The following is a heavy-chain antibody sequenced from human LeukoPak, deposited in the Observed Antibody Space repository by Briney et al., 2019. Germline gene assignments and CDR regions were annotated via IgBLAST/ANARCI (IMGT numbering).Heavy chain of an antibody. D-gene: IGHD6-13*01. Sequence: PGGSLRLSCAASGFIFSSYAISWVRQAPGKGLEWVSAISGSGGSTYYADSVKGRFTISRDNSKNTLYLQMNSLRAEDTAVYYCAKDRDSWYFAYWGQGTLVTVSS. CDR1: GFIFSSYA. CDR2: ISGSGGST. V-gene: IGHV3-23*01. CDR3: AKDRDSWYFAY. J-gene: IGHJ4*02.